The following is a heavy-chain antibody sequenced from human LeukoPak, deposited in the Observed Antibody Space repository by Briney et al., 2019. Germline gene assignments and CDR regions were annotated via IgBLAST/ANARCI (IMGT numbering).Heavy chain of an antibody. Sequence: SETLSLTCTVSGGSISSSSYYWGWIRQPPGKGLEWIGSIYYSGSTYYNPSLKSRVTISVDRSKNQFSLKLSSVTAADTAVYYCARGGNYYGSGSYHPNWFDPWGQGTLVTVSS. CDR1: GGSISSSSYY. J-gene: IGHJ5*02. CDR3: ARGGNYYGSGSYHPNWFDP. CDR2: IYYSGST. V-gene: IGHV4-39*07. D-gene: IGHD3-10*01.